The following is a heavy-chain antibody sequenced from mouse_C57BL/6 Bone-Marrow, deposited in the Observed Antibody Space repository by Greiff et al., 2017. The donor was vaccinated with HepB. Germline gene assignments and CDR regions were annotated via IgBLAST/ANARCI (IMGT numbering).Heavy chain of an antibody. CDR2: INPGSGGT. D-gene: IGHD1-1*01. J-gene: IGHJ3*01. Sequence: QVHVKQSGAELVRPGTSVKVSCKASGYAFTNYLIEWVKQRPGQGLEWIGVINPGSGGTNYNEKFKGKATLTADKSSSTAYMQLSSLTSEDSAVYFCARVYGSRTWFAYWGQGTLVTVSA. CDR1: GYAFTNYL. V-gene: IGHV1-54*01. CDR3: ARVYGSRTWFAY.